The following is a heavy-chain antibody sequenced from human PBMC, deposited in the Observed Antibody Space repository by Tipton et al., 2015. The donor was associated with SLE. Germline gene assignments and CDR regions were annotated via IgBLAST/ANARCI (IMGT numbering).Heavy chain of an antibody. V-gene: IGHV4-31*03. CDR2: ISKSGST. CDR1: GGSISSGIYY. CDR3: ARDSSMIRMIVVAIDAFDV. J-gene: IGHJ3*01. D-gene: IGHD3-22*01. Sequence: TLSLTCIVSGGSISSGIYYWSWIRQNPRMGLEWIGFISKSGSTSYNPSLMGRITISLDTSENQFSLKLSSVTAADTAVYYCARDSSMIRMIVVAIDAFDVWGRGTMVTVSS.